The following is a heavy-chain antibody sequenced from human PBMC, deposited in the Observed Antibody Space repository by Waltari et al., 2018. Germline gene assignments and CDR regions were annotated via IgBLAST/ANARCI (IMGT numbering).Heavy chain of an antibody. CDR3: ASRPGTTGTTLFDY. D-gene: IGHD1-1*01. CDR1: GGTFSSYA. Sequence: QVQLVQSGAEVKKPGSSVKVSCKASGGTFSSYAISWVRKAPGQGLEWMGGIIHIFGTANYAQKAQGRVTITADESTSTAYMELSSLRSEDTAVYYCASRPGTTGTTLFDYWGQGTLVTVSS. J-gene: IGHJ4*02. V-gene: IGHV1-69*01. CDR2: IIHIFGTA.